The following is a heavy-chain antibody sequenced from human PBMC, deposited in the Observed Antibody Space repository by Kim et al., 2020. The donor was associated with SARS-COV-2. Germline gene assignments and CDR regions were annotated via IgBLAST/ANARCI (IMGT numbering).Heavy chain of an antibody. V-gene: IGHV3-74*01. Sequence: GGSLRLSCAASGFTLSGHWMNWVRQAPGKGLLWVSRMSSDGSTTHYADSVKGRFVISRDNAKNTSYLQMNSLRAEDTAVYYCARGTVHSGMDVWGQGTTGTVSS. J-gene: IGHJ6*02. D-gene: IGHD1-1*01. CDR1: GFTLSGHW. CDR2: MSSDGSTT. CDR3: ARGTVHSGMDV.